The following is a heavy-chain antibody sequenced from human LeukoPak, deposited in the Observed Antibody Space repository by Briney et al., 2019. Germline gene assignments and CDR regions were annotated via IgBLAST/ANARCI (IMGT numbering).Heavy chain of an antibody. V-gene: IGHV1-2*02. D-gene: IGHD3-3*01. Sequence: ASVKVSCKASGYTFTGYYMYWVRQAPGQGLEWMGWINPNSGGTNYAQKFQGRVTMTRDTSISTAYMELSRLRSDDTAVYYCARDIDFWSGYSIDYWGQGTLVTVSS. J-gene: IGHJ4*02. CDR1: GYTFTGYY. CDR2: INPNSGGT. CDR3: ARDIDFWSGYSIDY.